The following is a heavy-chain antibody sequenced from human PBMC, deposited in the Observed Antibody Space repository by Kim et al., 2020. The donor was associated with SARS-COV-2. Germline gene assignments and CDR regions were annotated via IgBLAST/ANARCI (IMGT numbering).Heavy chain of an antibody. CDR2: ISPNGDNT. J-gene: IGHJ4*02. Sequence: GGSLRLSCAASGFTFSSYPIHWVRQAPGKGLESVSAISPNGDNTYYATSVKGRFTISRDNSKSTLYLQMGSLTTEDMAVYYCAREGKGDYDYWGQGTLVTVSS. CDR3: AREGKGDYDY. V-gene: IGHV3-64*01. CDR1: GFTFSSYP. D-gene: IGHD2-21*01.